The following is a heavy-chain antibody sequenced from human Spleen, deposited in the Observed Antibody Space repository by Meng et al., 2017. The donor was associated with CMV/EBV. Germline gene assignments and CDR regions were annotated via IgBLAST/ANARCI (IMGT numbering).Heavy chain of an antibody. CDR2: ISSGSSYI. Sequence: CGFTLSSYSMTWVRQAPGKGLEWVASISSGSSYINYADSLKGRFTISRDNAQNSLFLQMNSLRAEDTAMYYCARDMVRGVKGWFDPWGQGTLVTVSS. CDR1: GFTLSSYS. V-gene: IGHV3-21*01. D-gene: IGHD3-10*01. CDR3: ARDMVRGVKGWFDP. J-gene: IGHJ5*02.